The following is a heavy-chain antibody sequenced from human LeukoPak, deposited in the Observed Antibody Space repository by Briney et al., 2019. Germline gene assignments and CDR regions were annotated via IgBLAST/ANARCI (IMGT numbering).Heavy chain of an antibody. CDR1: SGSFSSYY. Sequence: PSETLSLTCAVYSGSFSSYYWSWIRQPPGKGLEWIGEINRSGSTNYNPSLKSRVTISVDTSKNQFSLRLNSVTAADTAVYYCARGAAGTAMPYFDNWGQGTLVTVSS. J-gene: IGHJ4*02. CDR3: ARGAAGTAMPYFDN. V-gene: IGHV4-34*01. CDR2: INRSGST. D-gene: IGHD5-18*01.